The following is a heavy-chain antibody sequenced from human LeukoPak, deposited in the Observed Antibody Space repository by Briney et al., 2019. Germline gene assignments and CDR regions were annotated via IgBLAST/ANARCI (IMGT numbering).Heavy chain of an antibody. CDR3: AKDLGRYRNNYFDY. CDR2: ISASGGGT. Sequence: TGGSLRLSCAASGFTFNSYAMSWVRQAPEKGLEWVATISASGGGTYYADPVKGRFTISRDDSKNTLYLQMNSLRAEDTAVYYCAKDLGRYRNNYFDYWGQGTLVTVSS. V-gene: IGHV3-23*01. CDR1: GFTFNSYA. J-gene: IGHJ4*02. D-gene: IGHD1-26*01.